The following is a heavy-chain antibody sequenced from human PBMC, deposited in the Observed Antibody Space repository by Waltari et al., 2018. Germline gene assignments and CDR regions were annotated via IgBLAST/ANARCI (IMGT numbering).Heavy chain of an antibody. CDR2: IIPILGIA. CDR1: GGTFSSYA. V-gene: IGHV1-69*10. J-gene: IGHJ5*02. Sequence: QVQLVQSGAEVKKPGSSVKVSCKASGGTFSSYAISWVRQAPGQGLEWMGGIIPILGIANYAQKFQGRVTMTADKSTSTAYMELSSLRSEDTAVYYCARHSSGWYSGWFDPWGQGTLVTVSS. CDR3: ARHSSGWYSGWFDP. D-gene: IGHD6-19*01.